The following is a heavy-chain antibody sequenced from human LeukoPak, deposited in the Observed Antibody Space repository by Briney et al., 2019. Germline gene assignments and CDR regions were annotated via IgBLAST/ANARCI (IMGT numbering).Heavy chain of an antibody. D-gene: IGHD6-6*01. J-gene: IGHJ5*02. CDR1: GGSISSGDYY. CDR3: ARVPQLVRMYWFDP. Sequence: SETLSLTCTVSGGSISSGDYYWSWIRQPPGKGLEWIGYIYYSGSTYYNPSLKSRVTISVDTSKNQFSLKLSSVTAADTAVYYCARVPQLVRMYWFDPWGQGTLVTVSS. CDR2: IYYSGST. V-gene: IGHV4-30-4*01.